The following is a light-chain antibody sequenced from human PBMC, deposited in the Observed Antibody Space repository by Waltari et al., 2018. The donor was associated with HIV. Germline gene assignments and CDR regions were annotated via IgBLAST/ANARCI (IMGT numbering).Light chain of an antibody. CDR2: WAS. CDR3: QQYYTVPIT. Sequence: DIVMTQSPDSLAVSLGERATINCTSSPTLLYISNNENCLAWYQQKPGQSPKLLIYWASTRESGVPERFSGSGSGTVFTLTISSLQAEDVALYYCQQYYTVPITFGQGTRLEIK. J-gene: IGKJ5*01. V-gene: IGKV4-1*01. CDR1: PTLLYISNNENC.